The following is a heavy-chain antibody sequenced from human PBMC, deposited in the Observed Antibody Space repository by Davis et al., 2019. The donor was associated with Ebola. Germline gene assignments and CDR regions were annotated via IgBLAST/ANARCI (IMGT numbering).Heavy chain of an antibody. D-gene: IGHD6-13*01. CDR1: GFTFSSYG. Sequence: GESLKISCAASGFTFSSYGMHWVRQAPGKGLEWVAVIWYDGSNKYYADSVKGRFTISRDNSKNTLYLQMNSLRAEDTAVYYCARDSSEAGTYGMDVWGQGTTVTVSS. CDR3: ARDSSEAGTYGMDV. V-gene: IGHV3-33*01. CDR2: IWYDGSNK. J-gene: IGHJ6*02.